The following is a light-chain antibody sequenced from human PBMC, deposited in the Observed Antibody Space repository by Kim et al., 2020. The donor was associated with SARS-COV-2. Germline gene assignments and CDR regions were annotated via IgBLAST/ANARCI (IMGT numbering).Light chain of an antibody. Sequence: GDRVTITCRASQSIGNWLAWYQQKQGKAPKVLIYDASSLKSGVPSRFSGSGSWTDFTLTITSLQPDDFATYYCQQYESYPYTFG. V-gene: IGKV1-5*01. CDR3: QQYESYPYT. CDR2: DAS. J-gene: IGKJ2*01. CDR1: QSIGNW.